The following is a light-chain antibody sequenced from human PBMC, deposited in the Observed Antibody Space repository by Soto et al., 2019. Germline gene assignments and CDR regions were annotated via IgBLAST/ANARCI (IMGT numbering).Light chain of an antibody. J-gene: IGLJ1*01. CDR2: EVT. V-gene: IGLV2-14*02. CDR3: GSWTTYRPYV. Sequence: QSVLTQPASVSGSPGQSITISCTGTTSDVGSDNRVSWYQQYAGKAPKLIIYEVTNRPSGVSDRFSGSKSGNTASLTISGLQAEDEADYYCGSWTTYRPYVFATGTKVTVL. CDR1: TSDVGSDNR.